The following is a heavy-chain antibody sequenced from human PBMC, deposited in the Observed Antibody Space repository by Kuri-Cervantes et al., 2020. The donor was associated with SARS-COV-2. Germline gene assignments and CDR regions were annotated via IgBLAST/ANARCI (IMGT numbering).Heavy chain of an antibody. CDR1: GGSISSSSYY. V-gene: IGHV4-61*05. CDR3: ASGSAPAAIYYYYYMDV. J-gene: IGHJ6*03. D-gene: IGHD2-2*01. CDR2: IYYSGST. Sequence: SETLSLTCTVSGGSISSSSYYWGWIRQPPGKGLEWIGYIYYSGSTNYNPSLKSRVTISVDTSKNQFSLKLSSVTAADTAVYYCASGSAPAAIYYYYYMDVWGKGTTVTVSS.